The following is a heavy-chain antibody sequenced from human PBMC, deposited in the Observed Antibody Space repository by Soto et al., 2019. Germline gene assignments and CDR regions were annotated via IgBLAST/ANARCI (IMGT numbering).Heavy chain of an antibody. Sequence: QLQLQESGPGLVKPSETLSLTCTVSGGSISSSSYYWGWIRQPPGKGLEWIGSIYYSGSPYYNPSLKSRVTISVDTSKNQFSLKLSSVTAADTAVYYCARQLGGFGELALFDYWGQGALVTVSS. J-gene: IGHJ4*02. D-gene: IGHD3-10*01. V-gene: IGHV4-39*01. CDR1: GGSISSSSYY. CDR3: ARQLGGFGELALFDY. CDR2: IYYSGSP.